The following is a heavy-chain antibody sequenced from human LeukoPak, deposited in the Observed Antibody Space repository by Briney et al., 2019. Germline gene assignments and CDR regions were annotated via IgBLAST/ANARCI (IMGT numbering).Heavy chain of an antibody. D-gene: IGHD3-22*01. Sequence: GGSLRLSCAAAGFTVSTSAMSWVRQAPGKGLEWVSGISGSGGGTYYADSVKGRFTISRDNSKNTLYLQMNSLRAEDTAVYYCAGRYDSSGYPLHWGQGTLVTVSS. CDR1: GFTVSTSA. CDR3: AGRYDSSGYPLH. J-gene: IGHJ4*02. V-gene: IGHV3-23*01. CDR2: ISGSGGGT.